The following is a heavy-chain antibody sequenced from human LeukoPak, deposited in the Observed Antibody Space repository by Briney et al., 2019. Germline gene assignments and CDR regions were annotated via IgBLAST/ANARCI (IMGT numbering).Heavy chain of an antibody. CDR3: TRNER. CDR2: IKEDGSEK. CDR1: GFNPSDNW. Sequence: GGSLRLSCAASGFNPSDNWMSWVRQAPGKGLEWVANIKEDGSEKYYVDSAKGRFTISRDNAKNSLYLQMNSLRPEDTAMYYCTRNERWGQGTLVAVSS. V-gene: IGHV3-7*05. J-gene: IGHJ4*02.